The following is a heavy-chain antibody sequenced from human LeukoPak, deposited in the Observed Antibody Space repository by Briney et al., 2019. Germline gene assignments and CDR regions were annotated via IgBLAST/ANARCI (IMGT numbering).Heavy chain of an antibody. J-gene: IGHJ4*02. CDR1: GFSFSAYW. CDR3: ARFGYVAAVDV. V-gene: IGHV3-7*01. D-gene: IGHD2-15*01. CDR2: INPAGSET. Sequence: GGSLRLSCAASGFSFSAYWMTWVRQAPGTGLEWVANINPAGSETYYVDPVKGRFSISRDNAKNLVYLQMNSLRAEDTAVYHCARFGYVAAVDVWGQGTPVTV.